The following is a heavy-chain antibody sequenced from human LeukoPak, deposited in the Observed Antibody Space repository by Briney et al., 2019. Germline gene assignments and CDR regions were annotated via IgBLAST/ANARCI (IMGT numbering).Heavy chain of an antibody. CDR3: ARNYCTGGSCYVNDD. D-gene: IGHD2-15*01. V-gene: IGHV4-4*07. CDR1: GVSISSYY. J-gene: IGHJ4*02. CDR2: IHTSGST. Sequence: PSETLSLTCTVSGVSISSYYWSWIRQPAGKGLEWIGRIHTSGSTNYNSSLKSRVTMSVDTSKNQFSLKLTSVTAADSAVYYCARNYCTGGSCYVNDDWGQGTLVTVSS.